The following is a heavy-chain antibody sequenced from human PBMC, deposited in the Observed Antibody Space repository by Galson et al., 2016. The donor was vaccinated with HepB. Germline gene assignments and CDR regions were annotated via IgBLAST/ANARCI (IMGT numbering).Heavy chain of an antibody. Sequence: SLRLSCAASGFMFSDYGMHWVRQAPGKGLEWVAGVSYDRREKYPSDSEKGRFTISRDNSKNTLYLQMDSLRAEDTARYLCAREGKHSSTAPFDFWGQGIVVSVSS. CDR3: AREGKHSSTAPFDF. J-gene: IGHJ4*02. CDR1: GFMFSDYG. CDR2: VSYDRREK. D-gene: IGHD6-13*01. V-gene: IGHV3-33*01.